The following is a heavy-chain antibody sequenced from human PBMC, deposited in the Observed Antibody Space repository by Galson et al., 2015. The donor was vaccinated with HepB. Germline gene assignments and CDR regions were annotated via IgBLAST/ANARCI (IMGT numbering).Heavy chain of an antibody. V-gene: IGHV4-39*01. CDR3: ARQDTLLYSSSWH. CDR1: GSISSSSYY. Sequence: GSISSSSYYWGWIRQPPGKGLEWIGSIYYSGSTYYNPFLKSRVTISVDTSKNQFSLKLSSVTAANTAVYYCARQDTLLYSSSWHWGQGTLVTVSS. D-gene: IGHD6-13*01. J-gene: IGHJ4*02. CDR2: IYYSGST.